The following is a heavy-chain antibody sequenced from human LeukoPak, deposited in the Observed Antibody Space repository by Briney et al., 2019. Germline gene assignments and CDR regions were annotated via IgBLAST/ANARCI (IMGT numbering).Heavy chain of an antibody. Sequence: GGSLRLSCAASGFTFSSNYMSWVRQAPGKGLEWVSVIYSGGSTYYADSVKGRFTISRDNSKNTLYLQMNSLRAEDTAVYYCARKEYYYDSSGDDAFDIWGQGTMVTVSS. CDR2: IYSGGST. CDR1: GFTFSSNY. CDR3: ARKEYYYDSSGDDAFDI. D-gene: IGHD3-22*01. J-gene: IGHJ3*02. V-gene: IGHV3-66*01.